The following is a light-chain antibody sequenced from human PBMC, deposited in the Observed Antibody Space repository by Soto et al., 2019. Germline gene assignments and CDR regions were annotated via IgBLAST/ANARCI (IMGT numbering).Light chain of an antibody. CDR3: QSYDSSLSYA. V-gene: IGLV1-40*01. CDR1: SSDIGAGYD. Sequence: QSALTQPPSVSGAPGQRVTISCTGSSSDIGAGYDVHWYQQLPGTAPKLLIYGNSNRPSGVPDRFSGSKSGTSASLAITGLQAEDEADYYCQSYDSSLSYAFGTGTKVTVL. CDR2: GNS. J-gene: IGLJ1*01.